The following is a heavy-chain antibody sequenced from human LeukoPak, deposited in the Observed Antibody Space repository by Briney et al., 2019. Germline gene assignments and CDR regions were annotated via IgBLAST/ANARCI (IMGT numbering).Heavy chain of an antibody. CDR1: GYTFTSYG. Sequence: ASVKVSCKASGYTFTSYGISWVRQAPGQGLEWMGWISAYNGNTNYAQKLQGRVTMTTDTSTSTAYMELRSLRSEDTAVYYCARGGRYDFWSGYWPNYNWFDPWGQGTLVTVSS. V-gene: IGHV1-18*01. CDR2: ISAYNGNT. D-gene: IGHD3-3*01. J-gene: IGHJ5*02. CDR3: ARGGRYDFWSGYWPNYNWFDP.